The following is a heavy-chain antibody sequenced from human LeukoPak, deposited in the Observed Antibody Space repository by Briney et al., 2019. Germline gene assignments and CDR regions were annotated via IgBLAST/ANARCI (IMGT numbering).Heavy chain of an antibody. D-gene: IGHD5-24*01. J-gene: IGHJ4*02. V-gene: IGHV4-59*01. CDR1: GSSISSYY. Sequence: SETLSLSCTVSGSSISSYYWSWIRQPPGKGLEWIGYIYYSGSTNYNPSLKSRVTISVDTSKNQFSLKLSSVTAADTAVYYCARATIHGELDHWGQGTLVTASS. CDR3: ARATIHGELDH. CDR2: IYYSGST.